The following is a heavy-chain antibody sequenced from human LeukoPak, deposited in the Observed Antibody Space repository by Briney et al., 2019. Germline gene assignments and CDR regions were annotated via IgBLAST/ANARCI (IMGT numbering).Heavy chain of an antibody. CDR2: ISSSGRTI. CDR1: GHTLCDYY. J-gene: IGHJ6*03. V-gene: IGHV3-11*01. D-gene: IGHD2-2*02. Sequence: GGPLRLSCAPSGHTLCDYYTSCIPHALERGLGWVSYISSSGRTIYYAASVKGRFTISRDTAKNSLYLQMNSLRAEDTAVYYCARDRRIFCSSTSCYRAPYYYYYMDVWGKGTTVTVSS. CDR3: ARDRRIFCSSTSCYRAPYYYYYMDV.